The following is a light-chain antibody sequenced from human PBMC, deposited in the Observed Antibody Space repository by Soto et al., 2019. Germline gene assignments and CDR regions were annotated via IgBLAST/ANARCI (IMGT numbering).Light chain of an antibody. Sequence: ALTQPASVSGSPGQSITISCTGTSSDVGGYNYVSWYQQHPGKAPKLMIYEVSNRPSGVSNRFSGSKSGNTASLTISGLQAEDEADYYCSSYTSSSTPCVFGTGTKVTVL. V-gene: IGLV2-14*01. CDR3: SSYTSSSTPCV. J-gene: IGLJ1*01. CDR1: SSDVGGYNY. CDR2: EVS.